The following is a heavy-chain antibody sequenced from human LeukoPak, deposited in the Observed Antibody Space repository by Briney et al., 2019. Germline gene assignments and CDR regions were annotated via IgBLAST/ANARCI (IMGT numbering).Heavy chain of an antibody. V-gene: IGHV4-34*01. Sequence: SETLSLTCDVYGGSFSGFYWNWIRQPPGKGLEWIGEIDHSGSTNYNPSLKSRVTISVDTSKNQFSLKLSSVTAADTAVYYCARGLGIRALGYWGQGTLVTVSS. CDR2: IDHSGST. J-gene: IGHJ4*02. D-gene: IGHD7-27*01. CDR1: GGSFSGFY. CDR3: ARGLGIRALGY.